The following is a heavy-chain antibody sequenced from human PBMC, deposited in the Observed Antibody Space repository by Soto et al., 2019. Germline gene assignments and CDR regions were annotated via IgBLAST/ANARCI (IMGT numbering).Heavy chain of an antibody. J-gene: IGHJ4*02. CDR3: ARGQGSGYDFWSGYHSTGSSGQFDY. Sequence: QVQLQQWGAGLLKPSETLSRTCAVYGGSFRGYYWSWIRQPPGKGLEWIGEINHSGSTNYNPSLKSRITISVDTSKSQFSLKLSSVTAADTAVYYCARGQGSGYDFWSGYHSTGSSGQFDYWGQGTLVIVSS. V-gene: IGHV4-34*01. CDR1: GGSFRGYY. CDR2: INHSGST. D-gene: IGHD3-3*01.